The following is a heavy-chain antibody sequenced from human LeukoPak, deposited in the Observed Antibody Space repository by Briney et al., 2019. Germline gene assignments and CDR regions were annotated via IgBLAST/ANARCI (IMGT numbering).Heavy chain of an antibody. Sequence: GGSLRLSCAASGFTFSSSAMHWVRQAAGKGLEWVAIISYDGSNKYCADSVKGRFTISRDNSRNTLYLQMNSLRAEDTAVYYCARDRSSSWYYFDFDYWGQGTLVTVSS. D-gene: IGHD6-13*01. CDR3: ARDRSSSWYYFDFDY. J-gene: IGHJ4*02. V-gene: IGHV3-30-3*01. CDR2: ISYDGSNK. CDR1: GFTFSSSA.